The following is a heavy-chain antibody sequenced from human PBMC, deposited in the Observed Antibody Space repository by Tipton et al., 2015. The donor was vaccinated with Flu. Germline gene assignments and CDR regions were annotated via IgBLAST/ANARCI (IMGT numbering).Heavy chain of an antibody. D-gene: IGHD2-2*03. J-gene: IGHJ6*02. CDR1: GESMGINYY. CDR2: ICPGSM. Sequence: TLSLTCSVSGESMGINYYWGWIRQPPRKGLQWIGNICPGSMYYNPSLKSRVTISVDTSKNQFSLKLSSVTAADTAVYYCARDGYYYYYYGMDVWGQGTTVTVSS. CDR3: ARDGYYYYYYGMDV. V-gene: IGHV4-38-2*02.